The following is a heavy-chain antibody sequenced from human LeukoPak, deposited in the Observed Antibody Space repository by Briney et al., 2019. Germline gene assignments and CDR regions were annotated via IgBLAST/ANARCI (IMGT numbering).Heavy chain of an antibody. Sequence: GASVKVPCKASGYSFNTYGISWVRQAPGQGLEWMGWVSADNGETNYAQKFQGRVTMTTDTSTSTAYMELRSLRSDDTAVYYCARDYQLLLLWDCFDPWGQGTLVSVSS. CDR3: ARDYQLLLLWDCFDP. J-gene: IGHJ5*02. V-gene: IGHV1-18*01. CDR2: VSADNGET. CDR1: GYSFNTYG. D-gene: IGHD2-2*01.